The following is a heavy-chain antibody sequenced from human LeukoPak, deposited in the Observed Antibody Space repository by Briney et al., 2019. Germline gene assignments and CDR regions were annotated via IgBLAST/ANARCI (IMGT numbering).Heavy chain of an antibody. V-gene: IGHV1-69*04. CDR1: GGTFSNYP. D-gene: IGHD1-26*01. CDR2: IIPILGKI. Sequence: ASVKVSCKASGGTFSNYPINWVRQAPGQGLEWMGTIIPILGKISYAQKFQGRVTITADKSTSTAHMELRSLRSEDTAVYYCARASGTNRLFDYWGQGTLVTVSS. CDR3: ARASGTNRLFDY. J-gene: IGHJ4*02.